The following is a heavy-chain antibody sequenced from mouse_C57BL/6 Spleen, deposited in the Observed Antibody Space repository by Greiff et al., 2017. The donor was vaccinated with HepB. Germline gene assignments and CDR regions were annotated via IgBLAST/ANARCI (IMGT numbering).Heavy chain of an antibody. CDR3: TRRGDYGSPGGFDV. V-gene: IGHV1-15*01. Sequence: QVQLQQSGAELVRPGASVTLSCKASGYTFTDYEMHWVKQTPVHGLEWIGAIDPETGGTAYNQKFKGKAILTADKSSSTAYMELRSLTSEDSAVYYCTRRGDYGSPGGFDVWGTGTTVTVSS. CDR2: IDPETGGT. J-gene: IGHJ1*03. D-gene: IGHD1-1*01. CDR1: GYTFTDYE.